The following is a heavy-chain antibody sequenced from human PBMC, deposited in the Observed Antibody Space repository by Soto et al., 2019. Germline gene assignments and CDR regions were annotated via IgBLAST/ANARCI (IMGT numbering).Heavy chain of an antibody. CDR3: ARGSRGDMIPFGGVIGDAFDI. D-gene: IGHD3-16*02. Sequence: ASVKVSCKASAYTFTGYYIHWVRQAPGQGLEWMGWVNPNSGGIQYAQKFQGRVTMARDTSISTAFMVLSRLRSDDTAIYYCARGSRGDMIPFGGVIGDAFDIWGQGTIVSVSS. V-gene: IGHV1-2*02. CDR2: VNPNSGGI. CDR1: AYTFTGYY. J-gene: IGHJ3*02.